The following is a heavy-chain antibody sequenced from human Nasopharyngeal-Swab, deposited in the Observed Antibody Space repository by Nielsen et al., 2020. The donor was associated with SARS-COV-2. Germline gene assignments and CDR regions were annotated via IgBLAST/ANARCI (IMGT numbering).Heavy chain of an antibody. CDR3: AGGNSADH. CDR1: GFTFSSYW. J-gene: IGHJ4*02. CDR2: IKEDGSEK. D-gene: IGHD4-23*01. Sequence: CAASGFTFSSYWMSWVRQAPGKGLEWVANIKEDGSEKYYVDSVKGRFTISRDNAKNSLYLQMNSLRAEDTAVYYCAGGNSADHWGQGTLVTVSS. V-gene: IGHV3-7*03.